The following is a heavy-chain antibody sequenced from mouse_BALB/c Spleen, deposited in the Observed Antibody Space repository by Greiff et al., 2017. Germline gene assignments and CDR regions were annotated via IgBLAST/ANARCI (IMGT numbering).Heavy chain of an antibody. CDR2: INPSSGYT. D-gene: IGHD2-1*01. J-gene: IGHJ3*01. CDR3: ARGNGKTWFAY. Sequence: QVQLQQSAAELARPGASVKMSCKASGYTFTSYTMHWVKQRPGQGLEWIGYINPSSGYTEYNQKFKDKTTLTADKSSSTAYMQLSSLTSEDSAVYYCARGNGKTWFAYWGQGTLVTVSA. V-gene: IGHV1-4*02. CDR1: GYTFTSYT.